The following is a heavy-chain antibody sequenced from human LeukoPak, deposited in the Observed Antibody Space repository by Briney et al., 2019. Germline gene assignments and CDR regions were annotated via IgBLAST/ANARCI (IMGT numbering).Heavy chain of an antibody. CDR3: ASQIWLGELFAHY. V-gene: IGHV3-74*01. Sequence: GGSLRLSCAATGFTFSSYWMHWVRQAPGKGLVWVSRINSDGSTTDYADSAKGRFTISRDNAKNTLYLQMNSLRVEDTAVYYCASQIWLGELFAHYWGQGTLVTVSS. CDR2: INSDGSTT. CDR1: GFTFSSYW. J-gene: IGHJ4*02. D-gene: IGHD3-10*01.